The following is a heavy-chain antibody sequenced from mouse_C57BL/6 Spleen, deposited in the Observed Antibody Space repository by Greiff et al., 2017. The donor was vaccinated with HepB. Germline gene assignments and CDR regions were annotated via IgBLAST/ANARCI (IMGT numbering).Heavy chain of an antibody. D-gene: IGHD1-3*01. J-gene: IGHJ3*01. V-gene: IGHV1-76*01. Sequence: QVQLQQPGAELVRPGASVKLSCKASGYTFTDYYINWVKQRPGQGLEWIARIYPGSGNTYYNEKFKGKATLTAEKSSSTAYRQRSSLTSEDSAVYVCASGVGAYPLAYWGQGTLVTVAA. CDR1: GYTFTDYY. CDR3: ASGVGAYPLAY. CDR2: IYPGSGNT.